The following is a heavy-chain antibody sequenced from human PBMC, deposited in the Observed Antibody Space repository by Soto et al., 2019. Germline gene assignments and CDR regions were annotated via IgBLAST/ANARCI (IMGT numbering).Heavy chain of an antibody. CDR2: ISGSGGTT. CDR3: AREPLRTVANNWFDP. V-gene: IGHV3-23*01. J-gene: IGHJ5*02. CDR1: GFVFSSYA. D-gene: IGHD4-17*01. Sequence: ELLLLESGGGLVQPGGSLRLSCAASGFVFSSYAMSWVRQAPGKGLEWVSAISGSGGTTYYADSVKGRLTISRDNPKNTLYLQMNSLRAEDTAVYYGAREPLRTVANNWFDPWGQGTLVTVSS.